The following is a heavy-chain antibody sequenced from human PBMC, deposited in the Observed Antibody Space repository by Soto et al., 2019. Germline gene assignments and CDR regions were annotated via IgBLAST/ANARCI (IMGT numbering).Heavy chain of an antibody. V-gene: IGHV1-18*01. CDR2: ISSYNGNT. CDR1: GYTFTSYG. D-gene: IGHD7-27*01. J-gene: IGHJ4*02. CDR3: ARDLMGEKTGEEVCEY. Sequence: ASVKVSCKASGYTFTSYGISWVRQAPGQGLEWMGWISSYNGNTNYAQKLQGGVTMTTDTSTSKASMELRSLRSDDTAVYYCARDLMGEKTGEEVCEYWGQGTLVTVSS.